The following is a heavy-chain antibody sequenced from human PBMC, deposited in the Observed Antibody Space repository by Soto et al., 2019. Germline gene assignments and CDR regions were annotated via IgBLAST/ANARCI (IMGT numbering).Heavy chain of an antibody. CDR3: AKRWWGLIVVLPVASFDY. D-gene: IGHD2-2*01. J-gene: IGHJ4*02. CDR2: ISGSGGST. Sequence: EVQLLESGGGLVQPGGSLRLSCAASGFTFSSYAMSWVRQAPGKGLEWVSAISGSGGSTYYADSVKGRFTISRDNSKNTLYLHMASLRAEDMAVYYCAKRWWGLIVVLPVASFDYWGQGTLVTVSS. V-gene: IGHV3-23*01. CDR1: GFTFSSYA.